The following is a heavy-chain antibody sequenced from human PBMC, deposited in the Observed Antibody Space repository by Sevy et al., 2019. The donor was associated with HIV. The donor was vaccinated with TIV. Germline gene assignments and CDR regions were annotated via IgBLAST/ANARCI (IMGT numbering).Heavy chain of an antibody. CDR3: AMTKDYYESSGCPFDY. CDR2: FDPEDGET. V-gene: IGHV1-24*01. Sequence: ASVKVSCKVSGYTLTKLSMHWVRQAPGKGLEWMGSFDPEDGETLYAQSLQGRITMTEEKSTDTAYMELNSLRSEDTAVYYCAMTKDYYESSGCPFDYWGQGTLVTVSS. CDR1: GYTLTKLS. J-gene: IGHJ4*02. D-gene: IGHD3-22*01.